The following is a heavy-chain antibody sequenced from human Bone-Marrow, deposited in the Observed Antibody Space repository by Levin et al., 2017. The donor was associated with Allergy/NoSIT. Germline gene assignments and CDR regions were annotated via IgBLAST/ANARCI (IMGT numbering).Heavy chain of an antibody. D-gene: IGHD3-9*01. CDR2: IYYSGST. CDR1: GGSISSGGYY. Sequence: PSETLSLTCTVSGGSISSGGYYWSWIRQHPGKGLEWIGYIYYSGSTYYNPSLKSRVTISVDTSKNQFSLKLSSVTAADTAVYYCARGGYDIVTGYYYFDYWGQGTLVTVSS. V-gene: IGHV4-31*03. CDR3: ARGGYDIVTGYYYFDY. J-gene: IGHJ4*02.